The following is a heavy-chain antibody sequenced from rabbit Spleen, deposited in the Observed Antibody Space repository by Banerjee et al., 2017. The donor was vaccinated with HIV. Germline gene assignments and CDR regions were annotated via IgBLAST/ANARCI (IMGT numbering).Heavy chain of an antibody. CDR3: ARLSNDYDYINL. Sequence: QSLEESGGGLVKPGATLTLTCTASGFSFSNGYWMCWVRQAPGKGLEWIACIYGGSSGYTYYATWANGRFTISKTSSTTVTLQMTSLTAADTANYFCARLSNDYDYINLWGPGTLVTVS. CDR1: GFSFSNGYW. J-gene: IGHJ4*01. CDR2: IYGGSSGYT. D-gene: IGHD6-1*01. V-gene: IGHV1S40*01.